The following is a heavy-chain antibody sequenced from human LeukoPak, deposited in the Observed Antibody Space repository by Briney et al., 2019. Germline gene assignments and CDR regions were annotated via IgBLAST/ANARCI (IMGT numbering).Heavy chain of an antibody. Sequence: ASVKVSCKASGYTFTGYYMHWVRQAPGQGLEWMGWINPNSGGTYYAQKFQGRVTMTTDTSTSTAYMELRSLRSDDTAVYYCARDQYSSGWYWLDPWGQGTLVTVSS. V-gene: IGHV1-2*02. CDR3: ARDQYSSGWYWLDP. CDR1: GYTFTGYY. D-gene: IGHD6-19*01. J-gene: IGHJ5*02. CDR2: INPNSGGT.